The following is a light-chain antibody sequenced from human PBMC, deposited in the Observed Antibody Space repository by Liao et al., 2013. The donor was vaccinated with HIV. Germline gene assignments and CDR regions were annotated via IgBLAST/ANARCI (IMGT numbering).Light chain of an antibody. V-gene: IGLV3-1*01. CDR3: QAWDRDTVI. Sequence: SYEVSQPTAVSVSPGQTATITCSGDRLGEKYVSWYQQKAGQSPILVIFQVHKRPSGVPERFSGSSSGNTATLTISGTQAMDEADFYCQAWDRDTVIFGGGTKLTVL. J-gene: IGLJ2*01. CDR2: QVH. CDR1: RLGEKY.